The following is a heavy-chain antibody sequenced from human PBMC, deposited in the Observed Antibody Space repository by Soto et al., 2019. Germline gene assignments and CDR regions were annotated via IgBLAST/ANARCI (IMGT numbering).Heavy chain of an antibody. CDR1: GYTFSSYA. Sequence: ASVKVSCKASGYTFSSYAMHWVRQAPGQRLEWMGWINAGYGNTKSSQKFQDRVTISRDTSASTAYMELTSLRSEDTAVYYCARGTEDRTFDCWGQGTRVTFGS. V-gene: IGHV1-3*01. CDR2: INAGYGNT. D-gene: IGHD2-15*01. CDR3: ARGTEDRTFDC. J-gene: IGHJ4*02.